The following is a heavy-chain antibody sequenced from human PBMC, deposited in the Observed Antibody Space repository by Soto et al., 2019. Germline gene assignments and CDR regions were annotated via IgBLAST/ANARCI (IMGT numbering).Heavy chain of an antibody. J-gene: IGHJ4*02. CDR1: GYTLTELS. D-gene: IGHD6-13*01. CDR3: ATDLGKQQPWGLDY. CDR2: FDPEDGET. Sequence: ASVKVSCKVSGYTLTELSMHWVRQAPGKGLEWMGGFDPEDGETIYAQKFQGRVTMTEDTSTDTAYMELSSLRSEDTAVYYCATDLGKQQPWGLDYWGQGTLVTVSS. V-gene: IGHV1-24*01.